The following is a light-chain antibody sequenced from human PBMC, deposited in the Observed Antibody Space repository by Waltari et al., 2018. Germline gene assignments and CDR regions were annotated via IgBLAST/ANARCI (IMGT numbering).Light chain of an antibody. J-gene: IGLJ2*01. Sequence: QSVLTQPPSASGTPGPRVTLSCSGSSATIGSNYLYWYQQLPGTAPKLLIYRNTQRPSGVPDRFSGSKSGTSASLAISGLRSEDEADYYCAAWDDSLSGPGVFGGGTKLTVL. CDR1: SATIGSNY. V-gene: IGLV1-47*01. CDR3: AAWDDSLSGPGV. CDR2: RNT.